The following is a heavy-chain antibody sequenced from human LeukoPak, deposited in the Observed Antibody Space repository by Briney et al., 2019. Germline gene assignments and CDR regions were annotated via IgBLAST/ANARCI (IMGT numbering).Heavy chain of an antibody. CDR2: INAGNGNT. J-gene: IGHJ5*02. CDR3: ARDAAARGNWFDP. CDR1: GYTFTSYA. D-gene: IGHD6-13*01. V-gene: IGHV1-3*01. Sequence: GASVKVSCKASGYTFTSYAMHWVRQAPGQRLEWMGWINAGNGNTKYSQKFQGRATMTRDTSISTAYMELSRLRSDDTAVYYCARDAAARGNWFDPWGQGTLVTVSS.